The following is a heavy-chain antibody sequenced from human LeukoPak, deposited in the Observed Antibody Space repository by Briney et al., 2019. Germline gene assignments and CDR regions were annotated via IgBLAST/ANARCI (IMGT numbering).Heavy chain of an antibody. Sequence: ASVKVSCKASGGTFSSYAISWVRRAPGQGLEWMGGIIPIFGTANYAQKFQGRVTITTDESTSTAYMELSSLRSEDTAVYYCARDSPYYYDSSGSAHYYFDYWGQGTLVTVSS. CDR2: IIPIFGTA. D-gene: IGHD3-22*01. J-gene: IGHJ4*02. CDR1: GGTFSSYA. V-gene: IGHV1-69*05. CDR3: ARDSPYYYDSSGSAHYYFDY.